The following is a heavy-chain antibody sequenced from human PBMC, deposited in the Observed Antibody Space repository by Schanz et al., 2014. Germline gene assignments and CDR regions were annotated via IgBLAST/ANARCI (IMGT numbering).Heavy chain of an antibody. V-gene: IGHV1-2*02. Sequence: QVQLVQSGAEVKKPGASVKVSCKASGYTFTGYYMYWVRQAPGQGLEWVGWINPNNGGTNYAQKFQDRVTLTRDTXXXRAYMELSRLKSXXTXXYYCARVGSSSSTADFDYWGQGTLVTVSS. D-gene: IGHD6-6*01. CDR1: GYTFTGYY. CDR2: INPNNGGT. J-gene: IGHJ4*02. CDR3: ARVGSSSSTADFDY.